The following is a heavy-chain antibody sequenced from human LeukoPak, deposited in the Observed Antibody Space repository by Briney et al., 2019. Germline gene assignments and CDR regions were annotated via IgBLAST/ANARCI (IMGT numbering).Heavy chain of an antibody. D-gene: IGHD3-10*02. CDR2: ISGSGGST. J-gene: IGHJ6*03. CDR1: GFTFSSYV. CDR3: ARYEGLFAPYYYYYMDV. V-gene: IGHV3-23*01. Sequence: GGSLRLSCAASGFTFSSYVMSWVRQAPGKGLEWVSAISGSGGSTYYADSVKGRFTISRDNSKNTLYLQMNSLRAEDTAVYYCARYEGLFAPYYYYYMDVWGKGTTVTISS.